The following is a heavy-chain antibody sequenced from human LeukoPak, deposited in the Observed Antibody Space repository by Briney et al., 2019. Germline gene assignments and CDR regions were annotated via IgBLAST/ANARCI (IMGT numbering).Heavy chain of an antibody. Sequence: GASVKISCKVSGYTFTDYYMNWVQQAPGKGLEWMGLVDPEDGETIYAEKFQGRVTITADESTDTAYMELSSLRSEDTAVYYCATARSTIFGVVIPFAYWGQGTLVTVSS. D-gene: IGHD3-3*01. CDR3: ATARSTIFGVVIPFAY. V-gene: IGHV1-69-2*01. J-gene: IGHJ4*02. CDR2: VDPEDGET. CDR1: GYTFTDYY.